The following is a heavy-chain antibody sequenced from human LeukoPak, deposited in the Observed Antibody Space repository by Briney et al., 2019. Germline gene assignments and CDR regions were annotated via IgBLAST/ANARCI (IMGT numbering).Heavy chain of an antibody. CDR2: ISWNSGSI. CDR3: AKAGGSGISDLSDY. J-gene: IGHJ4*02. Sequence: GGSLRLSCAASGFTFDHYAMHWVRQAPGKGLEWVSGISWNSGSIGYAASVKGRVTISRDNAKNSLYLQMNSLRTEDTALYYCAKAGGSGISDLSDYWGQGTLVTVSS. CDR1: GFTFDHYA. D-gene: IGHD2-15*01. V-gene: IGHV3-9*01.